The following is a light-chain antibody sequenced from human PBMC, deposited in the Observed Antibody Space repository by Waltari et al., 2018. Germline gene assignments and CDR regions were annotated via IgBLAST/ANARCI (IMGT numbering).Light chain of an antibody. CDR2: GAY. Sequence: EIVVTQSPATLSVSPGERVTLSCRASQNVGTSLACYQQKPGQTPRLLIFGAYSRASGVPARFSGRGSGTDFTLATSSLQSEDFAVYYCQQYEDWPRHSFGGGTKVQIE. V-gene: IGKV3-15*01. CDR1: QNVGTS. J-gene: IGKJ4*01. CDR3: QQYEDWPRHS.